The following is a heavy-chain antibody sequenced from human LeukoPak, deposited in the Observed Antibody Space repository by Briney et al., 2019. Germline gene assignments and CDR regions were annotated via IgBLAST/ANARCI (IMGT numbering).Heavy chain of an antibody. Sequence: GGSLRLSCSASGFAFSSNAMTWVRQAPGKGLEWVSSISSSSSYIYYADSEKGRFTISRDNAKNSLYLQMNSLRAEDTAVYYCARVSGDRAFDIWGQGTMVTVSS. D-gene: IGHD2-21*02. V-gene: IGHV3-21*01. CDR3: ARVSGDRAFDI. CDR2: ISSSSSYI. J-gene: IGHJ3*02. CDR1: GFAFSSNA.